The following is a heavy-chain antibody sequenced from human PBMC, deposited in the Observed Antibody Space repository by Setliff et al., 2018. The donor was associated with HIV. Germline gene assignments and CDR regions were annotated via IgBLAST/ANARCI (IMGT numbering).Heavy chain of an antibody. CDR3: ARFPVLGGMDV. J-gene: IGHJ6*02. D-gene: IGHD1-20*01. CDR2: MNPNSGNT. Sequence: ASVKVSCKSSGYTFTSYDINWVRQATGQGLEWMGRMNPNSGNTGYAQKFQGRVTMTRNTSISTAYMELSGLRSEDTAVYYCARFPVLGGMDVWGQGTTVTVSS. CDR1: GYTFTSYD. V-gene: IGHV1-8*02.